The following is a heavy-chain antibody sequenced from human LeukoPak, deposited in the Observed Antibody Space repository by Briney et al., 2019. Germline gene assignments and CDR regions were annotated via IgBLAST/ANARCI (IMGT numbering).Heavy chain of an antibody. Sequence: GGSLRLSCAASGFTFSSYWMHWVRQAPGKGLVWVSRINSDGSSTSYAESVKGRFTISRDNAKNTLYLQMNSLRAEDTAVYYCARETSGSYYNLWDYWGQGTLVTVSS. D-gene: IGHD3-10*01. V-gene: IGHV3-74*01. J-gene: IGHJ4*02. CDR2: INSDGSST. CDR3: ARETSGSYYNLWDY. CDR1: GFTFSSYW.